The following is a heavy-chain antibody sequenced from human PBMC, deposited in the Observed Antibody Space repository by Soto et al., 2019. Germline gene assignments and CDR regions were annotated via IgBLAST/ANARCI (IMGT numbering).Heavy chain of an antibody. CDR1: GDSITRSNFF. CDR3: VSSGWFWGGFNN. D-gene: IGHD6-19*01. Sequence: QLQLQESGPGLVKPSETLSLTCTVSGDSITRSNFFWGWIRQPPGKGLEWIVSISYSRNTKYNASLESRVTRSVVTCKNPFSLKLTSVTAADTAVYYCVSSGWFWGGFNNGCKGTLVTVSS. J-gene: IGHJ4*02. CDR2: ISYSRNT. V-gene: IGHV4-39*01.